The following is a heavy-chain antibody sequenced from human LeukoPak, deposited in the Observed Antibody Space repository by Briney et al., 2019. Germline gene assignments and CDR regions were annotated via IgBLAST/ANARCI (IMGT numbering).Heavy chain of an antibody. V-gene: IGHV4-39*01. Sequence: SETLSLTCTVSGGSISSSSYYWGWIRQPPGKGLEWIGSIYYSGSTYYNPSLKSRVTISVDTSKNQFSLKLSSVTAADTAVYYCARLSGSIPVFDYWGQGTLVTVSS. CDR3: ARLSGSIPVFDY. D-gene: IGHD1-26*01. CDR2: IYYSGST. CDR1: GGSISSSSYY. J-gene: IGHJ4*02.